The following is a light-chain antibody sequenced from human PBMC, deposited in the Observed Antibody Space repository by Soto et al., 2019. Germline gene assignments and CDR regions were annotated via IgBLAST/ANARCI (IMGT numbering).Light chain of an antibody. J-gene: IGKJ1*01. CDR1: QSISDW. V-gene: IGKV1-5*03. CDR2: KAS. Sequence: DIQMTQSPSTLSASVGDRVTITCRASQSISDWLAWYQQKPGKVPKLLIYKASNLESGVPSRFSGTGLGTEFTLTIGSLQPDDFATYYCQQYNSYSWTFGQGTKVDIK. CDR3: QQYNSYSWT.